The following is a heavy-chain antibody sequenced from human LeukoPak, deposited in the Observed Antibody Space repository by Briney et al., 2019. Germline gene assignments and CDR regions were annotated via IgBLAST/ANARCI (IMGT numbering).Heavy chain of an antibody. CDR3: ARGPGPGVSAAGTKNWFDP. J-gene: IGHJ5*02. V-gene: IGHV4-39*07. CDR2: IYYSGNT. Sequence: SETLSLTCTVSGGSMRSSSYYWGWIRQTPGKGLEGIGSIYYSGNTYYNPSLRSRVTISVDTSKNQFSLKLSSVPAADTAVFYCARGPGPGVSAAGTKNWFDPWGQGTLVTVSS. CDR1: GGSMRSSSYY. D-gene: IGHD6-13*01.